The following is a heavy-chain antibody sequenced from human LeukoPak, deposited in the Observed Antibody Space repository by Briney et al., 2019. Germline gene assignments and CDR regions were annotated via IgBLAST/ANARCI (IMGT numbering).Heavy chain of an antibody. V-gene: IGHV1-69*06. J-gene: IGHJ4*02. CDR2: IIPIFGTA. CDR1: GYTFTSYG. Sequence: ASVKVSCKASGYTFTSYGISWVRQAPGQGLEWMGGIIPIFGTANYAQKFQGRVTITADKSTSTAYMELSSLRSEDTAVYYCASSSYYDSSGYYFRNPFDYWGQGTLVTVSS. CDR3: ASSSYYDSSGYYFRNPFDY. D-gene: IGHD3-22*01.